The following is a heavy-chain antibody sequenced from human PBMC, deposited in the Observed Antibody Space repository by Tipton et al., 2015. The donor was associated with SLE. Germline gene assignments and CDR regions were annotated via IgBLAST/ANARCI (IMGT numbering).Heavy chain of an antibody. V-gene: IGHV3-30*02. CDR1: GFTFSSYS. Sequence: SLRLSCAASGFTFSSYSMNWVRQAPGKGLEWVAFIRNDGSQEYYADSVKGRFTISRDNSKSTVYLQMNSLRVEDTAVYFCARDSIRYHFDYWDQGTLVTVSS. CDR2: IRNDGSQE. J-gene: IGHJ4*02. D-gene: IGHD3-3*02. CDR3: ARDSIRYHFDY.